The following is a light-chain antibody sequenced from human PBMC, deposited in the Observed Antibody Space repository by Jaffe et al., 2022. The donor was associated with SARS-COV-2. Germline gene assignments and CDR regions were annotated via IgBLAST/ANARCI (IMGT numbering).Light chain of an antibody. J-gene: IGLJ1*01. Sequence: QSVLTQPPSASGTPGQRVTISCSGGSSNIGTNTVNWYQQLPGTAPKRLIYNNNQRPSGVPDRFSASKSGTSASLAISGLQSEDEADYYCAAWDDSLNGYVFATGTKVTVL. CDR2: NNN. CDR1: SSNIGTNT. CDR3: AAWDDSLNGYV. V-gene: IGLV1-44*01.